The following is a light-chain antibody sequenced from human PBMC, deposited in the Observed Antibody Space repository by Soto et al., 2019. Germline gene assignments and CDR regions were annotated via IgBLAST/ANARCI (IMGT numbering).Light chain of an antibody. CDR3: LHRMNWPLT. J-gene: IGKJ5*01. CDR1: QSVSSY. CDR2: DAS. Sequence: EIVLTQSPATVSLSPGERATLSCRASQSVSSYLAWYQQKPGQAPRLLIYDASNRATGIPARFSGSGSGTDFTLTISSLEPEDFGVYYCLHRMNWPLTFGQGTRLEI. V-gene: IGKV3-11*01.